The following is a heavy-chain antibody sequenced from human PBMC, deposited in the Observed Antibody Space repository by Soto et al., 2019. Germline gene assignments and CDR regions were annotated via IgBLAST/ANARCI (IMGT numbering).Heavy chain of an antibody. J-gene: IGHJ6*02. Sequence: PGGSLRLSCAASGFTFSSYWMSWVRQAPGKGLEWVANIKQDGSEKYYVDSVKGRFTISRDNAKNTLYLQMNSLRAEDTAVYYCARYCSSTSCPTYYHYYGTDVWGHGTTVTASS. V-gene: IGHV3-7*01. CDR3: ARYCSSTSCPTYYHYYGTDV. CDR2: IKQDGSEK. D-gene: IGHD2-2*01. CDR1: GFTFSSYW.